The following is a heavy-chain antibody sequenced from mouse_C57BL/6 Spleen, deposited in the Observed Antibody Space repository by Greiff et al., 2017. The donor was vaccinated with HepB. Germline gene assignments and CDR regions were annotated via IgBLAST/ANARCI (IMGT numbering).Heavy chain of an antibody. D-gene: IGHD1-1*01. CDR1: GFNIKDYY. CDR2: IDPEDGDT. J-gene: IGHJ2*01. CDR3: TTGYYGSSYYFDY. Sequence: VQLQQSGAELVRPGASVKLSCTASGFNIKDYYMHWVKQRPEQGLEWIGRIDPEDGDTEYAPKFQGKATMTADTPSNTAYLQLSSLTSEDTAVYYGTTGYYGSSYYFDYWGQGTTLTVSS. V-gene: IGHV14-1*01.